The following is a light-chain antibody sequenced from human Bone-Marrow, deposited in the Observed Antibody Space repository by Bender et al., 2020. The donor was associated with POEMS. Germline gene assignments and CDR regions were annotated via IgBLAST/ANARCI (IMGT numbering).Light chain of an antibody. J-gene: IGLJ2*01. CDR3: SSYTRTTTVV. CDR2: DVN. V-gene: IGLV2-14*02. CDR1: SSDVGRYNL. Sequence: QSALTQPASVSGSPGQSITISCTGTSSDVGRYNLVSWYQQHPGKAPKLMIYDVNNRPSGISNRFSGSKSGNTASLTISELQAEDEADYYCSSYTRTTTVVFGGGTRLTVL.